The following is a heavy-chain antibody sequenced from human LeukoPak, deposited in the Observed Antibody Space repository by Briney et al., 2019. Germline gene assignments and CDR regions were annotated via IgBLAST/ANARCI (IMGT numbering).Heavy chain of an antibody. J-gene: IGHJ4*02. D-gene: IGHD1-1*01. CDR1: GGTFSSYA. CDR3: ARARSLGTED. V-gene: IGHV1-69*13. Sequence: ASVKVSCKSSGGTFSSYAIIWVRQAPGQGLEWMGGIIPIFGTANYAQKFQGRVTITADESTSTAYMELSSLRSEDTAVYYCARARSLGTEDWGQGTLVTVSS. CDR2: IIPIFGTA.